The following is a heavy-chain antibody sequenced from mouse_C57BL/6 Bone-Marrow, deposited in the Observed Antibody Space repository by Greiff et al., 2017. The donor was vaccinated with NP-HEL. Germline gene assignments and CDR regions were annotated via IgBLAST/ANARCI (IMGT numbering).Heavy chain of an antibody. J-gene: IGHJ4*01. V-gene: IGHV6-6*01. Sequence: EVKLMESGGGLVQPGGSMKLSCAASGFTFSDAWMDWVRQSPEKGLEWVAEIRNKANNHATYYAESVKGRFTISRDDSKSSVYLQMNSLRAEDTGIYYCTREASYYGSSKAMDYWGQGTSVTVSS. D-gene: IGHD1-1*01. CDR1: GFTFSDAW. CDR2: IRNKANNHAT. CDR3: TREASYYGSSKAMDY.